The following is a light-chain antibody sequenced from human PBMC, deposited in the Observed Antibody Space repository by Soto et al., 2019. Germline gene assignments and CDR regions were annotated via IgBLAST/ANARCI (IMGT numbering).Light chain of an antibody. CDR1: ETITNND. CDR3: QQRSYWLT. CDR2: DAS. Sequence: EILLMQSPDILSLSRGERATVSCRASETITNNDLAWYQQKPGQAPRLLIYDASNRATGIPARFTGSGSGTDFTLTISSLEPEDSAVYYCQQRSYWLTFGGGTKVDIK. V-gene: IGKV3-11*01. J-gene: IGKJ4*01.